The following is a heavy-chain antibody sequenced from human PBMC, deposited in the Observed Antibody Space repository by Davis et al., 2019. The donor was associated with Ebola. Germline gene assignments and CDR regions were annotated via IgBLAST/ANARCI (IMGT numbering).Heavy chain of an antibody. D-gene: IGHD2-15*01. V-gene: IGHV5-51*01. J-gene: IGHJ4*02. Sequence: GESLKISCKGSGYSFTSYWIGWVRQMPGKGLEWMGIIYPGDSDTRYSPSFQGQVTISADKSISTAYLQWSSLKASDTAMYYCARRPLGYCSGGSCYSYYFDHWGQGTLVTVSS. CDR2: IYPGDSDT. CDR1: GYSFTSYW. CDR3: ARRPLGYCSGGSCYSYYFDH.